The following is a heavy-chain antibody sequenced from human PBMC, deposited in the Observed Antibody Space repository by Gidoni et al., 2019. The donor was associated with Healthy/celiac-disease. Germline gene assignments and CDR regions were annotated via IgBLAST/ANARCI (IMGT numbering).Heavy chain of an antibody. Sequence: EVQLVGSGGGLVKPGGSLRLSCAASGFTFGSYSMNWVRQAPGKGLECVSSISSSSSYIYYADSVKGRFTISRDNAKNSLYLQMNSLRAEDTAVYYCASPRGGSAPGVPHYWGQGTLVTVSS. J-gene: IGHJ4*02. CDR3: ASPRGGSAPGVPHY. D-gene: IGHD3-10*01. V-gene: IGHV3-21*01. CDR2: ISSSSSYI. CDR1: GFTFGSYS.